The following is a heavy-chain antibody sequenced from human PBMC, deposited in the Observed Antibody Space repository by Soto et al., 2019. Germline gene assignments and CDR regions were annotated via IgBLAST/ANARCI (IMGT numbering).Heavy chain of an antibody. CDR1: GFTFRYYY. CDR2: ISHSGKTI. CDR3: TRRDSGAFDV. V-gene: IGHV3-11*01. Sequence: GGSLRLSCVTSGFTFRYYYLSWIRQAPGKGLEWISYISHSGKTIYYADFVKGRFTISRDDAKNTLYLQMNSLRAEDTAMYYCTRRDSGAFDVWGHGTMVTVSS. J-gene: IGHJ3*01.